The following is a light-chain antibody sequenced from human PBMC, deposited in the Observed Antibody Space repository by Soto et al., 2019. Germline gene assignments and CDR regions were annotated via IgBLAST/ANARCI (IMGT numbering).Light chain of an antibody. V-gene: IGLV7-43*01. J-gene: IGLJ3*02. CDR1: TGAVTSVSY. CDR2: STS. CDR3: LLYFGSAQV. Sequence: QAVVTQEPSLTVSPGGTVTLTCASSTGAVTSVSYPIWVQQKPGQAPRALIYSTSNSHSWTPARFSGSLLGGKAALTLSGVQPEDEAVYYCLLYFGSAQVFGGGTQLTVL.